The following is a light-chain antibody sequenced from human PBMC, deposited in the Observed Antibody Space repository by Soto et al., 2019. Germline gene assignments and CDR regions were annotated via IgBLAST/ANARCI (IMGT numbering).Light chain of an antibody. J-gene: IGLJ3*02. V-gene: IGLV1-44*01. Sequence: QSVLTQPPSASGTPGQTVTISCSGSSSNIGSNAVHWYQQLPGTAPKLLIYNNNYRPSGVPDRFSGSKSGTSASLAISGLQSGDEADYYCAAWDDSLNGGGVFGGGTQLTVL. CDR2: NNN. CDR1: SSNIGSNA. CDR3: AAWDDSLNGGGV.